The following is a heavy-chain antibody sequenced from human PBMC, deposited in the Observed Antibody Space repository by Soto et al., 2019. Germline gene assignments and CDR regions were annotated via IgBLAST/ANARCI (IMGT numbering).Heavy chain of an antibody. CDR2: IIPILGIA. D-gene: IGHD2-15*01. CDR3: ARDRRYCSGGSCSDDAFDI. V-gene: IGHV1-69*08. Sequence: QVQLVQSGAEVKKPGSSVKVSCKASGGTFSSYTISWVRQAPGQGLEWMGRIIPILGIANYAQKFQGRVTITVDKSTSTAYMELSSLRSEDTAVYYCARDRRYCSGGSCSDDAFDIWGQGTMVTVSS. CDR1: GGTFSSYT. J-gene: IGHJ3*02.